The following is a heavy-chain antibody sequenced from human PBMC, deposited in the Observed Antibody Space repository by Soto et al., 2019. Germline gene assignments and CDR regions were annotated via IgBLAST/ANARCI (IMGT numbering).Heavy chain of an antibody. CDR3: ARGGVSTSTFGY. CDR1: GYNFAGYW. CDR2: IYPSDSDT. V-gene: IGHV5-51*01. D-gene: IGHD3-3*01. J-gene: IGHJ4*02. Sequence: PGESLKISCKGSGYNFAGYWIAWVRQMPGKGLELMGIIYPSDSDTRYRPSFQGQVTISADKSISSAYLQWSSLRASDTAMYYCARGGVSTSTFGYWGQRTPVTVSS.